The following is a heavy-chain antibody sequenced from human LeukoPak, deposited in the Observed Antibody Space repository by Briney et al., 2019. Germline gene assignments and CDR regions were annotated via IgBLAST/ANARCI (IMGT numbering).Heavy chain of an antibody. D-gene: IGHD6-13*01. CDR3: ARFIAAPYYFDY. CDR2: ISYDGSNK. CDR1: GFTFSRYG. J-gene: IGHJ4*02. V-gene: IGHV3-33*05. Sequence: GGSLRLSCAASGFTFSRYGMHWVRQAPGKGLEWVSVISYDGSNKYYGDSVKGRFTISRDNAKNSLYLQMNSLRAEDTAVYYCARFIAAPYYFDYWGRGTLVTVSS.